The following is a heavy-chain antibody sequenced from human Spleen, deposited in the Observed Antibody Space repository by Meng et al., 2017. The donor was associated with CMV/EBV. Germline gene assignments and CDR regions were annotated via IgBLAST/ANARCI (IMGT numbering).Heavy chain of an antibody. CDR1: GYTFTGYY. D-gene: IGHD2-2*01. CDR2: INPNSGDP. Sequence: ASVKVSCRASGYTFTGYYIHWVRQAPGQGLEWMGWINPNSGDPKYAQKFQGRVTMTRDTSISTAYMELSSLRSDDTAVYYCARGGYCSSSSCYEFDHWGQGALVTVSS. V-gene: IGHV1-2*02. J-gene: IGHJ4*02. CDR3: ARGGYCSSSSCYEFDH.